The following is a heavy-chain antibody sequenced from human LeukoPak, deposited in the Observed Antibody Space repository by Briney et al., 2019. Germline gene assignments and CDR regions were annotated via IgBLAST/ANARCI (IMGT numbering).Heavy chain of an antibody. CDR1: GFSFSSYA. CDR3: ARDPSQEYYYYMDV. V-gene: IGHV3-23*01. Sequence: GGSLRLSCATSGFSFSSYAMTWVRQAPGKGLDWVSSISYSGSSTHYADSVMGRFTISRDNSRNTLYLQMNSLRPEDTAVYYRARDPSQEYYYYMDVWGKGTTVTVSS. J-gene: IGHJ6*03. CDR2: ISYSGSST.